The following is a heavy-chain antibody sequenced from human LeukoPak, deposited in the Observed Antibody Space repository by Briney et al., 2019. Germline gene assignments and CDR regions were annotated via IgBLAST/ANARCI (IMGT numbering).Heavy chain of an antibody. Sequence: PGGSLRLSCAASGFSFSSYWMSWVRQAPGKGLEWVVNIKQDGSEKYYVDSGKGRFTISRDNAKSSLYLQMNSLRAEDTAVYYCARVRYSSGWYVYYMDVWGKGTTVTVSS. CDR2: IKQDGSEK. CDR1: GFSFSSYW. CDR3: ARVRYSSGWYVYYMDV. D-gene: IGHD6-19*01. V-gene: IGHV3-7*01. J-gene: IGHJ6*03.